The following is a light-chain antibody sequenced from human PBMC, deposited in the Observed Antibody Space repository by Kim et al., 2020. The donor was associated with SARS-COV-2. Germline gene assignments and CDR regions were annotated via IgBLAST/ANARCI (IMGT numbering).Light chain of an antibody. CDR2: GAS. CDR1: QRVSISY. Sequence: LSPGERAALSCRASQRVSISYLACYQQKPGQAPRLLIYGASSSSTGIPDRFSGSGSATDFSLTISKLVPEDFAVYYCQQYDSSRYSFGQGTKLEI. CDR3: QQYDSSRYS. J-gene: IGKJ2*03. V-gene: IGKV3-20*01.